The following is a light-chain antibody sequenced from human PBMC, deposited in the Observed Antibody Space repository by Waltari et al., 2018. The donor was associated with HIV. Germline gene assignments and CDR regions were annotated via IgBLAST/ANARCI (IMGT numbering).Light chain of an antibody. Sequence: SYVLTQPPSVSGAPGQTARITCVGTNIGSKRVQWYQQRPGQAPILVVYDDTERPSGVPDRFSGSKSATSASLAISGLQSEDEANYYCAAWDDSLNGPLFGGGTKLTVL. CDR3: AAWDDSLNGPL. V-gene: IGLV3-21*02. CDR2: DDT. CDR1: NIGSKR. J-gene: IGLJ3*02.